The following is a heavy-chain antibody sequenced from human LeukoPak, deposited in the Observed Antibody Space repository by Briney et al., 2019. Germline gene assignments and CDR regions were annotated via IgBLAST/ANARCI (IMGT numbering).Heavy chain of an antibody. CDR3: ATVGANGSGSYTPYYYGMDV. CDR1: GYTFTSYG. D-gene: IGHD3-10*01. J-gene: IGHJ6*02. CDR2: FDPADGET. Sequence: ASVKVSCKASGYTFTSYGISWVRQAPGKGLEWMGGFDPADGETIYAQKFQGRVTMTEDTSTDTAYMELSSLRSEDTAVYYCATVGANGSGSYTPYYYGMDVWGQGTTVTVSS. V-gene: IGHV1-24*01.